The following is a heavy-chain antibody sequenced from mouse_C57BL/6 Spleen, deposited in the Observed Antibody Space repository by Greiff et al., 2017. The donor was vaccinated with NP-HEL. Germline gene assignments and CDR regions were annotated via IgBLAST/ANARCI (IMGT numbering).Heavy chain of an antibody. CDR1: GYTFTSYW. CDR3: ARGAVTGYFDY. V-gene: IGHV1-50*01. CDR2: IDPSDSYT. Sequence: VQLQQPGAELVKPGASVKLSCKASGYTFTSYWMQWVKQRPGQGLEWIGEIDPSDSYTNYNQKFKGKATLTVDTSSSTAYMQLSSLTSEDSAVYYCARGAVTGYFDYWGQGTTLTVSS. J-gene: IGHJ2*01. D-gene: IGHD2-12*01.